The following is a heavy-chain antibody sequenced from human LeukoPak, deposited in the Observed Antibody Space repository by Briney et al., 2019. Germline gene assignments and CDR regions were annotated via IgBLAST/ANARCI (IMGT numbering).Heavy chain of an antibody. CDR2: VFS. CDR1: GASVSSPSLV. Sequence: PSETLSLTCSVSGASVSSPSLVGGWIRLPPGKGLEWIGTVFSNNPSLKSRVSISVDTSKNEFSLKVNSVTAADTAVYHCVRFSPSGQNVDFWGQGTLVTVSP. D-gene: IGHD2-15*01. CDR3: VRFSPSGQNVDF. J-gene: IGHJ4*02. V-gene: IGHV4-39*01.